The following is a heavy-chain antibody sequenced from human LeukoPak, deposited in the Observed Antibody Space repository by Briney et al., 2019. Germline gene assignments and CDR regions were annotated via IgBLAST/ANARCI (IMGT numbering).Heavy chain of an antibody. CDR1: GFTFSSSR. V-gene: IGHV3-7*01. D-gene: IGHD5-24*01. Sequence: GGSLRLSCAASGFTFSSSRMRSVRQAPGKGLEWVANIKQDESEKYYVDSVKGRFTISRDNAKNSLYLQMNSLRAEDTAVYYCARASDGGSLDYWGQGTLVTVSS. J-gene: IGHJ4*02. CDR2: IKQDESEK. CDR3: ARASDGGSLDY.